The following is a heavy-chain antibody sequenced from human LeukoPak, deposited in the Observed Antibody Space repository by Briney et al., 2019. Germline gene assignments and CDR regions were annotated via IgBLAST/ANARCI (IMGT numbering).Heavy chain of an antibody. D-gene: IGHD5-18*01. Sequence: AGGSLRLSCAASGFTFSSYSMNWVRQAPGKGLEWVSYISSSSSSTIYYADSVKGRFTISRDNSKNTLYLQMNSLRAEDTAVYYCAKDSHTAPIGYYYYYMDVWGKGTTVTVSS. CDR1: GFTFSSYS. J-gene: IGHJ6*03. CDR2: ISSSSSSTI. V-gene: IGHV3-48*01. CDR3: AKDSHTAPIGYYYYYMDV.